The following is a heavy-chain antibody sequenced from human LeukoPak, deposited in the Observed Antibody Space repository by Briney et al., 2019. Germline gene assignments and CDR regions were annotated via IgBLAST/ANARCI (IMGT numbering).Heavy chain of an antibody. J-gene: IGHJ4*02. V-gene: IGHV4-59*01. Sequence: PSETLSLTRTVSGGFNSSYYWRWIRQPPGKGLEWIGYIYYSGSTNYNPSLKSRVTISVDTSKKQFSLKLSSVTAADTAVYYCARLKWHIFDYCGQGSLVTASS. D-gene: IGHD5-12*01. CDR1: GGFNSSYY. CDR3: ARLKWHIFDY. CDR2: IYYSGST.